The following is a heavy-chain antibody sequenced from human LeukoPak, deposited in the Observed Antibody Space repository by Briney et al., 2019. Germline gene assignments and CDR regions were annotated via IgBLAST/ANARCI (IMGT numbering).Heavy chain of an antibody. J-gene: IGHJ5*02. V-gene: IGHV3-23*01. Sequence: GGSLRLSCGVSGFRFSSYAMSWVRRAPGKGLEWVSAISGSGGSTYYAGSVKGRFTISRDNSKNTLYLQMNSLRAEDTGVYYCAKLGGERQIDPWGQGTLVTVSS. CDR1: GFRFSSYA. CDR3: AKLGGERQIDP. CDR2: ISGSGGST. D-gene: IGHD1-1*01.